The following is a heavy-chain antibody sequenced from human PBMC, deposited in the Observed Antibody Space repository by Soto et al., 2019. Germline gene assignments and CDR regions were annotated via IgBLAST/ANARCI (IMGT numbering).Heavy chain of an antibody. CDR3: ALSAGYYGDYYFDY. J-gene: IGHJ4*02. CDR2: IYWDDDK. CDR1: GFSLSTSVVG. D-gene: IGHD4-17*01. Sequence: GPTLVNPTQTLTLTCTFSGFSLSTSVVGVGWIRQPPGKALEWLALIYWDDDKRYSPSLKSRLTITKDTSKNQVVLTMTNMDPVDTATYYCALSAGYYGDYYFDYWGQGTLVTVSS. V-gene: IGHV2-5*02.